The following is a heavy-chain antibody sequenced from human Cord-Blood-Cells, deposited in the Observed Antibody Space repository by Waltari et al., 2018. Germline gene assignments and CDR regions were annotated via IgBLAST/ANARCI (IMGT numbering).Heavy chain of an antibody. CDR3: ARAMMDDAFDI. CDR2: LTPDSGGT. V-gene: IGHV1-2*02. Sequence: QVQLVQSGAEVKKPGASVKVSCKASGYTFTGYYMHWVRQAPGQGLEWRGWLTPDSGGTNYAQMVQGRVPMTRDTSISTAYMERSRLRSDDTAVYCCARAMMDDAFDIWGPGTMVTVSS. D-gene: IGHD3-16*01. J-gene: IGHJ3*02. CDR1: GYTFTGYY.